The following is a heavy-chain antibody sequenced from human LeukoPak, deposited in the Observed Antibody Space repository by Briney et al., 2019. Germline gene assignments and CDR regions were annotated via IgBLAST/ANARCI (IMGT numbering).Heavy chain of an antibody. V-gene: IGHV3-23*01. D-gene: IGHD2-2*01. J-gene: IGHJ3*01. CDR2: ISGSGDNT. CDR3: ARCTASCYANAFDV. Sequence: PGGSLGLSCVASGFTFRTYSMSWVRLPPGKGLEWVSGISGSGDNTFYADAVKGRFTISRDNSKNTLHLQLTSLRAEDTAVYYCARCTASCYANAFDVWGQGTLLTVSS. CDR1: GFTFRTYS.